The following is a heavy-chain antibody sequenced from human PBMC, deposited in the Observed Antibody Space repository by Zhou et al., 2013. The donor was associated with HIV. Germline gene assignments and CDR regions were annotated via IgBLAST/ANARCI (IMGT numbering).Heavy chain of an antibody. CDR1: GGTFSTYG. J-gene: IGHJ4*02. CDR3: ARCYYDNGAXDY. CDR2: IIPFFGTA. D-gene: IGHD3-22*01. Sequence: QVQLVQSGAEVKKPGSSVKVSCKTSGGTFSTYGISWVRQAPGQGLEWMGGIIPFFGTANYAQKFQGRVAITAAESTSTAYMELSSLRSEDTAVYYXARCYYDNGAXDYWGQGTLVTVSS. V-gene: IGHV1-69*12.